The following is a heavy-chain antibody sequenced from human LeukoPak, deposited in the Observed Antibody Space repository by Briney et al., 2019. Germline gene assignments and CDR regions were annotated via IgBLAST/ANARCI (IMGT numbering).Heavy chain of an antibody. V-gene: IGHV3-30*04. J-gene: IGHJ5*02. CDR3: AREVGATVDP. CDR1: GFSFSSSA. D-gene: IGHD1-26*01. CDR2: IHYDGNNK. Sequence: GRSLRLSCAASGFSFSSSAMHWVRQAPGKGLDWVAFIHYDGNNKYYADSVKGRFTISRDNSKNTVYLQMNSLRPEDTAVYYCAREVGATVDPWGQGTLVTVSS.